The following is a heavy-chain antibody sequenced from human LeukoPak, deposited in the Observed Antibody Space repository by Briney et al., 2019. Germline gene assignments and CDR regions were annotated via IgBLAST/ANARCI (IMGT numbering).Heavy chain of an antibody. V-gene: IGHV4-59*08. CDR2: IYYSGST. J-gene: IGHJ4*02. Sequence: PSETLSLTCTVSGGSISSYYWSWIRQPPGKGLEWIGYIYYSGSTNYNPSLKSRVTISVDTSKNQFSLKLSSVTAADTAVYYCASAARSSSGKRFDYWGQGTRVTVSS. CDR1: GGSISSYY. CDR3: ASAARSSSGKRFDY. D-gene: IGHD6-6*01.